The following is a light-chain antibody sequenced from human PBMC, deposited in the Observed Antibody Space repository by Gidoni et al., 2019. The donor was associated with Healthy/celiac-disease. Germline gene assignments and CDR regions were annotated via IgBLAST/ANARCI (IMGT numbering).Light chain of an antibody. CDR1: QDISNY. CDR2: DAS. Sequence: DLPMTQSPSSLSASVGDRVTITCQASQDISNYLNWYQQKPGKAPKLLIYDASNLETGVPSRVSGSGSGTDFTFTISSLQPEDIATYYCQQYDNLPWTFGQGTKVEIK. CDR3: QQYDNLPWT. J-gene: IGKJ1*01. V-gene: IGKV1-33*01.